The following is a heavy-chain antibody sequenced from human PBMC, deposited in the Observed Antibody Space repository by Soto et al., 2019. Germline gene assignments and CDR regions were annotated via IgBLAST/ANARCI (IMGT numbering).Heavy chain of an antibody. CDR3: ARVKGGVDSSSDV. CDR1: GFTFSSYE. J-gene: IGHJ6*02. CDR2: ISSSGSTI. D-gene: IGHD6-6*01. Sequence: EVQLVESGGGLVQPGGSLRLSCAASGFTFSSYEMNWVRQAPGKGLEWVSYISSSGSTIYYADSVKGRFTISRDNAKNSLYLQMNSLRAEDTAVYYCARVKGGVDSSSDVWGQGTTVTVSS. V-gene: IGHV3-48*03.